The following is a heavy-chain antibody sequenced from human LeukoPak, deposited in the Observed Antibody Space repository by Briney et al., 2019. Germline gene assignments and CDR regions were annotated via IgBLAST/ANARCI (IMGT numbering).Heavy chain of an antibody. J-gene: IGHJ4*02. Sequence: SETLSLTCAVYGGSFNGHHWTWIRQAPGKGLEWIGEIKHSGSTNYNPSLKSRVTISVDTSKNQFSLKLSSVTAADTAVYYCARDGSSSDFDYWGQGTLVTVSS. D-gene: IGHD6-6*01. CDR3: ARDGSSSDFDY. CDR2: IKHSGST. CDR1: GGSFNGHH. V-gene: IGHV4-34*01.